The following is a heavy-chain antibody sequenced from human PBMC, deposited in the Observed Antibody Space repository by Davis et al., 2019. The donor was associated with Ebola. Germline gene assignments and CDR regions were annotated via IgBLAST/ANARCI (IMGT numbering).Heavy chain of an antibody. CDR2: IYPGDSDA. D-gene: IGHD3-22*01. CDR3: SRRPSSDYVIDY. CDR1: GFSFTSDW. Sequence: GESLKISCKGSGFSFTSDWIGWVRQMPGKGLEWMGIIYPGDSDARYSPSFQGQVTMSADRSINTAYLQWSSLKASDTAMYYCSRRPSSDYVIDYWGQGTLVTVSS. J-gene: IGHJ4*02. V-gene: IGHV5-51*01.